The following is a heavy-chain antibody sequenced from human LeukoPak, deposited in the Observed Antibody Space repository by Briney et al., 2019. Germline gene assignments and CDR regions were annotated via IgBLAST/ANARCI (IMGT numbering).Heavy chain of an antibody. D-gene: IGHD3-16*01. CDR2: INPNSGGT. CDR3: ARLGLRLGESARVDY. V-gene: IGHV1-2*06. Sequence: WASVKVSCKASGGTFSSYAISWVRQAPGQGLEWMGRINPNSGGTNYAQKFQGRVTMTRDTSISTAYMELSRLRSDDTAVYYCARLGLRLGESARVDYWGQGTLVTVSS. CDR1: GGTFSSYA. J-gene: IGHJ4*02.